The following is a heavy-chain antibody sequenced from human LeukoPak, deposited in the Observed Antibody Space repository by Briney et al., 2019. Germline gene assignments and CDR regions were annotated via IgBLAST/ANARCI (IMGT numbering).Heavy chain of an antibody. CDR2: ITSSSRFI. Sequence: GGSLALSCAASGFTFSNSNMNWVRQAPGKGLEWASSITSSSRFIYYADSVKGRFTISRDNAENSLYLQMTSLRADDTAVYYCAKYSGTYRDFWGQGTLVTVSS. CDR1: GFTFSNSN. J-gene: IGHJ4*02. CDR3: AKYSGTYRDF. D-gene: IGHD1-26*01. V-gene: IGHV3-21*03.